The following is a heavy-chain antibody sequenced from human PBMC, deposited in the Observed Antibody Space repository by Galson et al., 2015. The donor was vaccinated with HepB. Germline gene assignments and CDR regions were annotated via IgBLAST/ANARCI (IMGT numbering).Heavy chain of an antibody. CDR2: IWYDGSNK. V-gene: IGHV3-33*01. CDR3: ASLSGATVTSGYFQH. Sequence: SLRLSCAASGFTFSSYGMHWVRQAPGKGLEWVAVIWYDGSNKYYADSVKGRFTISRDNSKNTLYLQMNSLRAEDTAVYYCASLSGATVTSGYFQHWGQGTLVTVSS. J-gene: IGHJ1*01. CDR1: GFTFSSYG. D-gene: IGHD4-17*01.